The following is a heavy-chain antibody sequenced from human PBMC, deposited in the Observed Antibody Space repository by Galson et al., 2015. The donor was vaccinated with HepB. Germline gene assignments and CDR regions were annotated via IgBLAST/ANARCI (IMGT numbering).Heavy chain of an antibody. CDR1: GYTFTGYY. V-gene: IGHV1-2*02. CDR3: AWSPNSYYFDY. Sequence: SVKVSCKASGYTFTGYYIHWVRQAPGHGLEWMGWINPHSGGTYYAQNFQGRVTMTSDTSISTAYMELSRLGSDDTAVYYCAWSPNSYYFDYWGQGTLVPVSS. CDR2: INPHSGGT. J-gene: IGHJ4*02.